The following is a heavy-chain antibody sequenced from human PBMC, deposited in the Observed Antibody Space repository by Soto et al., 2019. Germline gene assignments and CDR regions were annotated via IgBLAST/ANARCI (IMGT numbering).Heavy chain of an antibody. CDR3: ARRTYSNYGSFYYYYYMDV. V-gene: IGHV4-59*08. CDR2: IYYSGST. D-gene: IGHD4-4*01. CDR1: DGSISSYY. J-gene: IGHJ6*03. Sequence: SETLSLTCTVSDGSISSYYWSWIRQPPGKGLEWIGYIYYSGSTNYNPSLKSRVTISVDTSKNQFSLKLSSVTAADTAVYYCARRTYSNYGSFYYYYYMDVWGKGTTVTVSS.